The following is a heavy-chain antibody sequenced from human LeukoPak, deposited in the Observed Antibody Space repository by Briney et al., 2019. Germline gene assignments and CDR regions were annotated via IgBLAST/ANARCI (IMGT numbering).Heavy chain of an antibody. V-gene: IGHV3-23*01. CDR3: VKSIPHWYFDL. J-gene: IGHJ2*01. CDR2: ISSNGGST. Sequence: PGGSLRLSCAASGFTFSSYAMSWVRQAPGKGLEWVSSISSNGGSTNYADSVKGRFTISRDNSKNTLYLQMNSLRAEDTAVYYCVKSIPHWYFDLWGRGTLVTVSS. D-gene: IGHD2-21*01. CDR1: GFTFSSYA.